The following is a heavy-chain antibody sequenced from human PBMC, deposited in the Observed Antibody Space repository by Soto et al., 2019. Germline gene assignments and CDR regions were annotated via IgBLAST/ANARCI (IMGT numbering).Heavy chain of an antibody. CDR1: GFTFSSYG. Sequence: QVQLVESGGGVVQPGRSLRLSCAASGFTFSSYGMHWVRQAPGKGLEWVAVIWYDGSNKYYADSVKGRFTISRDNSKSTLYLQMNSLRAEDTAVYYCARVRGYSYMVGYFDYWGQGTLVTVSS. V-gene: IGHV3-33*01. CDR3: ARVRGYSYMVGYFDY. D-gene: IGHD5-18*01. J-gene: IGHJ4*02. CDR2: IWYDGSNK.